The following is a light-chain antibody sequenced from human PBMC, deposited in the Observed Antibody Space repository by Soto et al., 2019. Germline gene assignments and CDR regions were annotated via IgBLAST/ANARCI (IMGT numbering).Light chain of an antibody. CDR1: QSISSY. CDR3: HQSYSFRWT. V-gene: IGKV1-39*01. CDR2: AAS. Sequence: DLQMTQSPSSLSASVGDRVTITCRASQSISSYLNWYQQKPGKAPNLLIYAASSLQIGVPSRFSGSGSGTDFTLTISSLQPEDFATYYCHQSYSFRWTFGQGTKVEIK. J-gene: IGKJ1*01.